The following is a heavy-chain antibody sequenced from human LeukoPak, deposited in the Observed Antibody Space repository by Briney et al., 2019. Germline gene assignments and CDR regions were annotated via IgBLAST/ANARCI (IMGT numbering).Heavy chain of an antibody. J-gene: IGHJ4*02. V-gene: IGHV3-48*01. Sequence: GGSLRLSCAASGFSFSEYSMTWVRQAPGKGLEWISHISGSSSIIYYADSVEGRFTISRDNARDSLYLQMNSLRAEDTAYYYCARWAQERHFDYWGQGTLVTVSS. D-gene: IGHD1-26*01. CDR3: ARWAQERHFDY. CDR1: GFSFSEYS. CDR2: ISGSSSII.